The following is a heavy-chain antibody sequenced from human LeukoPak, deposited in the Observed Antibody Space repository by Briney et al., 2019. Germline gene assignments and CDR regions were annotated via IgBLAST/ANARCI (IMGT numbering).Heavy chain of an antibody. D-gene: IGHD3-16*01. CDR3: ARGGNYYLDL. Sequence: GGSLRLSCAASGFTFSSYWLHWVRQAPGKGLVWVSRINTDGSSTSYADSVKGRFTSSRDNAKNTVYLQMNSLRAEDTAVYYCARGGNYYLDLWGRGTLVTVSS. CDR2: INTDGSST. J-gene: IGHJ2*01. V-gene: IGHV3-74*01. CDR1: GFTFSSYW.